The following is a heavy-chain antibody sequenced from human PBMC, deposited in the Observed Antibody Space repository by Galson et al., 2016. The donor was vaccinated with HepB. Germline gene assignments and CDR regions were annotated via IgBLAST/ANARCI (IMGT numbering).Heavy chain of an antibody. D-gene: IGHD5-18*01. Sequence: SLRLSCAASGFSFSTYGMHWVRQAPGKGLGWVAVISPDGSIIHSADSVKGRFTISRDNSKTTLFLQMNSLRIGDTAVYYCAKVFRQYSYGYSGWYFDLWGRGTLVTVSS. V-gene: IGHV3-30*18. CDR1: GFSFSTYG. CDR3: AKVFRQYSYGYSGWYFDL. CDR2: ISPDGSII. J-gene: IGHJ2*01.